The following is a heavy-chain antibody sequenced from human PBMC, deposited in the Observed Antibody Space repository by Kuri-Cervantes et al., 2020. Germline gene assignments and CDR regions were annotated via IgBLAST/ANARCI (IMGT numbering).Heavy chain of an antibody. D-gene: IGHD6-13*01. CDR2: INPNSGGT. J-gene: IGHJ6*02. CDR3: ASGIAGGGMDV. V-gene: IGHV1-2*02. Sequence: ASVKVSCKTSGYTFTDYYIHWVRQAPRQGLEWMGSINPNSGGTNYAQKFQGRVTMTRDTSISTAYMELSRLRSDDTAVYYCASGIAGGGMDVWGQGTTVTVSS. CDR1: GYTFTDYY.